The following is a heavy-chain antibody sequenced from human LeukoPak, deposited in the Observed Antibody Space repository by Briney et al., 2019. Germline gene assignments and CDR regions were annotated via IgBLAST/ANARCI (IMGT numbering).Heavy chain of an antibody. J-gene: IGHJ4*02. CDR1: GGSISSSSYY. CDR2: IYYSGST. Sequence: SETLSLTCTVSGGSISSSSYYWGWIRQPPGKGLEWIGSIYYSGSTYYNPSLKSRVTISVDTSKNQFSLKLSSVTAADTAVYYCARHPGRLFDYWGQGTLVTVSS. V-gene: IGHV4-39*01. CDR3: ARHPGRLFDY.